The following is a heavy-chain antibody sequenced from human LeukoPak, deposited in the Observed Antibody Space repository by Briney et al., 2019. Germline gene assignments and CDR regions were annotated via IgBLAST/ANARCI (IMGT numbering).Heavy chain of an antibody. V-gene: IGHV1-69*13. D-gene: IGHD3-3*01. CDR3: ATSADFWMGYYYGMDV. CDR2: IIPIFGTA. Sequence: SVKVSCTASGGTFSSYAISWVRQAPGQGLEWMGGIIPIFGTANYAQKFQGRVTITADESTSTAYMELSSLRSEDTAVYYCATSADFWMGYYYGMDVWGQGTTVTVSS. J-gene: IGHJ6*02. CDR1: GGTFSSYA.